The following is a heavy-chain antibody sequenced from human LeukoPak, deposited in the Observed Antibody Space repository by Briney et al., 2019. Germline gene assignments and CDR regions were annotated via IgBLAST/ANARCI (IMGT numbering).Heavy chain of an antibody. CDR3: ASSPLDSGSYDWFDP. CDR1: GFTFSSYS. V-gene: IGHV3-21*01. D-gene: IGHD1-26*01. Sequence: GGSLRLSCAASGFTFSSYSMNWVRQAPGKGLEWVSSISSSSSYIYYADSVKGRFTISRDNAKNSLYLQMNSLRAEDTAVYYCASSPLDSGSYDWFDPWGQGTLVTVSS. CDR2: ISSSSSYI. J-gene: IGHJ5*02.